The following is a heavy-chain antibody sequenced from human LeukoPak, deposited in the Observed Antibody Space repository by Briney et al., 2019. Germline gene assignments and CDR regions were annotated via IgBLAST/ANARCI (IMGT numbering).Heavy chain of an antibody. V-gene: IGHV1-24*01. CDR2: FYPEDGET. Sequence: GASVKVSCKVSGYTLTELSMHWVRQAPGKGLEWMGGFYPEDGETIYAQKFQGRVTMTEDTSTDTAYMELSSLRSEDTAVYYCATIQKEWSGYSGYDPVFGYWGQGTLVTVSS. J-gene: IGHJ4*02. CDR3: ATIQKEWSGYSGYDPVFGY. D-gene: IGHD5-12*01. CDR1: GYTLTELS.